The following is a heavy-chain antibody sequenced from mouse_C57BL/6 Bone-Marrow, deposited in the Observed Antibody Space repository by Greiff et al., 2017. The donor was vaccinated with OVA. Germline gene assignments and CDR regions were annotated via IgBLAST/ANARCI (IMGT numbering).Heavy chain of an antibody. V-gene: IGHV5-16*01. CDR2: INYDGSST. CDR3: ARANYGSSYGYFDV. CDR1: GFTFSDYY. D-gene: IGHD1-1*01. Sequence: DVKLVESEGGLVQPGSSMKLSCTASGFTFSDYYMAWVRQVPERGLEWVANINYDGSSTYYLDSLKSRFIISRDNAKNILYLQMSSLKSEDTATYYCARANYGSSYGYFDVWGTGTTVTVSS. J-gene: IGHJ1*03.